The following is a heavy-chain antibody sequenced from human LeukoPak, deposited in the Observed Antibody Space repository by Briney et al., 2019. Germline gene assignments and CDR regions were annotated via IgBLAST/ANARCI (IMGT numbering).Heavy chain of an antibody. CDR1: GYTFTGYY. D-gene: IGHD3-16*02. Sequence: ASVKVSCKASGYTFTGYYMHWVRQAPGQGLEWMGWINPNSGGTNYAQKFQGRVTMTRDTSISTAYMELSRLRSDDTAVYYCARGLYYDYVWGSYRYTPQFDYWGQGTLVTVSS. CDR2: INPNSGGT. CDR3: ARGLYYDYVWGSYRYTPQFDY. V-gene: IGHV1-2*02. J-gene: IGHJ4*02.